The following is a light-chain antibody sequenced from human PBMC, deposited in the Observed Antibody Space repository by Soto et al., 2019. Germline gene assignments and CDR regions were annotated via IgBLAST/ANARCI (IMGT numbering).Light chain of an antibody. J-gene: IGLJ1*01. CDR1: SSDVGAYNY. Sequence: QSVLTQPASVSGPPGQSITISCTGTSSDVGAYNYVSWYQQHPGKAPKLMIYEVSNRPSGVSNRFSGSKSGNTASLTISGLQAEDEADYYCCSSGGSPTYVFGTGTKVTVL. CDR2: EVS. CDR3: CSSGGSPTYV. V-gene: IGLV2-14*01.